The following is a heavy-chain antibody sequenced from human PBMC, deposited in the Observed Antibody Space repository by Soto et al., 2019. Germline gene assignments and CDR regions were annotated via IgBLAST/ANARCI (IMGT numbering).Heavy chain of an antibody. D-gene: IGHD3-16*02. Sequence: GASVKVSCKASGYTFTSYGISWVRQAPGQGLEWMGWISAYNGNTNYAQKLQGRVTMTTDTSTSTAYMELRSLRSDDTAVYYCARDENIWGSYRFEIWFDPWGQGTLVTVSS. CDR3: ARDENIWGSYRFEIWFDP. CDR1: GYTFTSYG. V-gene: IGHV1-18*01. J-gene: IGHJ5*02. CDR2: ISAYNGNT.